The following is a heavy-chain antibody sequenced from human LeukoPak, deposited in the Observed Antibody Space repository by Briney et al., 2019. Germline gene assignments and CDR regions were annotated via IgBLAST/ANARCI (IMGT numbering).Heavy chain of an antibody. CDR2: ISGSTGRI. D-gene: IGHD4/OR15-4a*01. Sequence: PGGSLGLSCAASGLTFSSYAMSWVRQAPGKGLEWVSAISGSTGRIYYADSVKGRFTISRDNAKNTLHLQMNSLRAEDTAVYYCARVTPGDYGDDIEYLFDYWGQGTLVTVSS. V-gene: IGHV3-23*01. CDR3: ARVTPGDYGDDIEYLFDY. J-gene: IGHJ4*02. CDR1: GLTFSSYA.